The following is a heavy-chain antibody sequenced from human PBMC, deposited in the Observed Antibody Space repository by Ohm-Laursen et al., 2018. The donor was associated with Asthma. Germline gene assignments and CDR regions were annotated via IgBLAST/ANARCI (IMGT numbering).Heavy chain of an antibody. CDR1: GYTFSRYS. V-gene: IGHV3-21*05. CDR2: ISGSSSYT. Sequence: GSLRLSCTASGYTFSRYSIHWVRQAPGKGLEWVSYISGSSSYTNYADSVKGRFTISRDNAKNSLYLQMNSLRAEDTAVYYCARDISDYYYYGMDVWGQGTTVTVSS. CDR3: ARDISDYYYYGMDV. D-gene: IGHD1-14*01. J-gene: IGHJ6*02.